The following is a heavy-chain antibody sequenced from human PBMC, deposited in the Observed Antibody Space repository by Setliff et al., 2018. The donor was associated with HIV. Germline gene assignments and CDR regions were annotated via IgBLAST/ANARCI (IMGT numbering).Heavy chain of an antibody. Sequence: SCTVSDDSVSTFYWNWIRQPPGKGLEWIGFIHHTGSTVSNPSLKSRVTILMDLSRNQLSLHLASVTTADTAVYFCAPGEGVASTYYHDWGQGTQVTVS. J-gene: IGHJ4*01. CDR1: DDSVSTFY. V-gene: IGHV4-59*02. CDR2: IHHTGST. CDR3: APGEGVASTYYHD. D-gene: IGHD3-3*01.